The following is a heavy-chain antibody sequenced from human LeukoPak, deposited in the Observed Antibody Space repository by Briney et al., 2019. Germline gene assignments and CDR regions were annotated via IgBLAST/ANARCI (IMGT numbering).Heavy chain of an antibody. J-gene: IGHJ3*02. V-gene: IGHV3-9*01. CDR1: GFTFDDYA. D-gene: IGHD6-6*01. CDR2: ISWNSGSI. CDR3: AKDTSVSSSYSSAFDI. Sequence: GGSLRLSCAASGFTFDDYAMRWVRQAPGKGLEWVSGISWNSGSIGYADSVKGRFTISRDNAKNSLYLQMNSLRAEDTALYYCAKDTSVSSSYSSAFDIWGQGTMVTVSS.